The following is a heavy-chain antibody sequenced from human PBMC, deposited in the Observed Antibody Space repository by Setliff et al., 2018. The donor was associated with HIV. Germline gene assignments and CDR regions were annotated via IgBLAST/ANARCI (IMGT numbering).Heavy chain of an antibody. V-gene: IGHV3-15*01. Sequence: GGSLRLSCVASGFTFSRYWMSWVRRAPGKGLEWVGLIKHNSDGGTTDYAAPVKGRFTSSRDDSKNTLYLQMNSLKTEDTAVYYCTTDAGGENAFDIWGQGTMVTVSS. CDR3: TTDAGGENAFDI. CDR1: GFTFSRYW. CDR2: IKHNSDGGTT. D-gene: IGHD4-17*01. J-gene: IGHJ3*02.